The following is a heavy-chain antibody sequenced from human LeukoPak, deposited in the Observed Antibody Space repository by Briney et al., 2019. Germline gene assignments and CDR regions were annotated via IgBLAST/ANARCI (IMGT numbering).Heavy chain of an antibody. CDR2: IYYSGST. Sequence: SETLSLTCTVSGGSISSYYWSWIRQPPGKGLEWIGYIYYSGSTNYNPSLKSRVTISVDTSKNQFSLKLSSVTAADTAVYYCARGGGTLELGYYYYMDVWGKGTTVTVSS. J-gene: IGHJ6*03. CDR1: GGSISSYY. D-gene: IGHD1-7*01. V-gene: IGHV4-59*12. CDR3: ARGGGTLELGYYYYMDV.